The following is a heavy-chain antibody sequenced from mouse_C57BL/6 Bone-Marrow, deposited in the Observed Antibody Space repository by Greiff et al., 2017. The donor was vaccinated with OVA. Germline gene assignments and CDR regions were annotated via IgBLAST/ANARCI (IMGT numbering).Heavy chain of an antibody. J-gene: IGHJ3*01. CDR1: GYAFTNYL. CDR2: INPGSGGT. D-gene: IGHD2-1*01. Sequence: QVQLQQSGAELVRPGTSVKVSCKASGYAFTNYLIEWVKQRPGQGLEWIGVINPGSGGTNYNEKFKGKATLTADKSSSTAYMQLSSLTSEDSAVYFCARSHYGNLFAYWGQGTLVTVSA. V-gene: IGHV1-54*01. CDR3: ARSHYGNLFAY.